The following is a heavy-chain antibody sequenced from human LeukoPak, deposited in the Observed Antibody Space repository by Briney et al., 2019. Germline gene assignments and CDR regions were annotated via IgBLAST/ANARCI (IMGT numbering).Heavy chain of an antibody. Sequence: SGGSLRLSCAASGFTFDDYGMSWVRQAPGKGLEWVSGINWNGGSTGYADSVKGRFTISRDNAKNSLYLQMNSLRAEDTALYYCARGPDFWSGYPYYFDYWGQGTLVSVSS. CDR1: GFTFDDYG. V-gene: IGHV3-20*04. D-gene: IGHD3-3*01. CDR2: INWNGGST. CDR3: ARGPDFWSGYPYYFDY. J-gene: IGHJ4*02.